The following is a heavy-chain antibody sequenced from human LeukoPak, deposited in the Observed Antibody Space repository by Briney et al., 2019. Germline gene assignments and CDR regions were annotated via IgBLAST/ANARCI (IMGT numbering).Heavy chain of an antibody. D-gene: IGHD3-16*02. CDR1: GYTFTSYG. CDR2: ISAYNGNT. Sequence: ASVKVSCKASGYTFTSYGIRWVRQAPGQGLEWMGWISAYNGNTNYAQKLQGRVTMTTDTSTSTAYMELRSLRSDDTAVYYCARVRNSMITFGGVIAGDAFDIWGQGTMVTVSS. V-gene: IGHV1-18*01. J-gene: IGHJ3*02. CDR3: ARVRNSMITFGGVIAGDAFDI.